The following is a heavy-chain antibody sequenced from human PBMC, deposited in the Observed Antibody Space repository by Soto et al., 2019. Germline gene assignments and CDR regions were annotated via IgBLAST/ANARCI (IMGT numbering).Heavy chain of an antibody. D-gene: IGHD6-13*01. V-gene: IGHV1-69*01. Sequence: QVQLVQSGAEVKKPGSSVKVSCKASGGTFSSYAISWVRQAPGQGLEWMGGIIPIFGTANDAQKFQGIVTITANDSTSTAYMELSSLRSEDTAVYYCARVTIAAANYYYGMDCWGQGTTVTVSS. CDR3: ARVTIAAANYYYGMDC. J-gene: IGHJ6*02. CDR1: GGTFSSYA. CDR2: IIPIFGTA.